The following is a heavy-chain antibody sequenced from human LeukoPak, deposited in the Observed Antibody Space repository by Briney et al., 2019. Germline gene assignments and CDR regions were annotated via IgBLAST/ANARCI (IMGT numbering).Heavy chain of an antibody. V-gene: IGHV3-30*18. Sequence: PGRSLRLSCAASGFTFSSYGMHWVRQAPGKGLEGVAVISYDGSNKYYADSVKGRFTISRDNSKNTLYLQMNSLRAEDTAVYYCAKARDPITMVRAPMDVWGQGTTVTVSS. CDR3: AKARDPITMVRAPMDV. J-gene: IGHJ6*02. CDR1: GFTFSSYG. D-gene: IGHD3-10*01. CDR2: ISYDGSNK.